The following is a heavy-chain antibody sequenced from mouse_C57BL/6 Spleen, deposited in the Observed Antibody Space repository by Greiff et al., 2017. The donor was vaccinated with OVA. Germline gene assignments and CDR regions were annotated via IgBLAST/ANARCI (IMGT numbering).Heavy chain of an antibody. D-gene: IGHD2-2*01. V-gene: IGHV1-85*01. CDR3: ARYCEGGYDVVSLFDY. Sequence: QVQLQQSGPELVKPGASVKLSCKASGYTFTSYDINWVKQRPGQGLEWIGWIYPRDGSTKYNEKCKGKATLTVDTSTSTAYMELHSLTSEDSAVYFCARYCEGGYDVVSLFDYWGQGTTLTVSS. CDR2: IYPRDGST. CDR1: GYTFTSYD. J-gene: IGHJ2*01.